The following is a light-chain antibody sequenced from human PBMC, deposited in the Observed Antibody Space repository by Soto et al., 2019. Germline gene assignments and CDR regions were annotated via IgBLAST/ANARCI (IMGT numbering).Light chain of an antibody. CDR2: SAS. Sequence: IPMNQCPASMCPSXGDRVTIASRASPNINKFLNWYLHISGKAPKLLIYSASTLHSGVPSRFSGGVSGTDCTLTIEDLQVEDSGTDFCQESYSSAFGQGTKVDIK. J-gene: IGKJ1*01. V-gene: IGKV1-39*01. CDR3: QESYSSA. CDR1: PNINKF.